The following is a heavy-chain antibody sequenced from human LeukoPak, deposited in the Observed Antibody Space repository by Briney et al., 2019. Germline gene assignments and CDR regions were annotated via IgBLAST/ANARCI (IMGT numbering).Heavy chain of an antibody. Sequence: GGSLRLSCAASGFTFSSYAMSWVRQAPGKGLEWVSAISGSGGSTYYADSVKGRLTISRDNSKNTLYMQMNSLRAEDKAVYCCAKDERAAPRAVDWFDPWGKGTLVTVSS. V-gene: IGHV3-23*01. CDR1: GFTFSSYA. J-gene: IGHJ5*02. D-gene: IGHD2-15*01. CDR2: ISGSGGST. CDR3: AKDERAAPRAVDWFDP.